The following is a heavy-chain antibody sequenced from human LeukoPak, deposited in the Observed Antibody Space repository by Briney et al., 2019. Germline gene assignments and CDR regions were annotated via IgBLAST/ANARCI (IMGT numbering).Heavy chain of an antibody. V-gene: IGHV3-66*01. D-gene: IGHD5-12*01. Sequence: PGGSLRLSCAASGFTVSSNSMSWVRQAPGKGLEWVSVIYSGGRTYYADSVKGRFTISKDNSKNTLYLQMNSLRAEDTAVYHCARDLYVDIVAPSGMDVWGQGTTVTVSS. J-gene: IGHJ6*02. CDR1: GFTVSSNS. CDR2: IYSGGRT. CDR3: ARDLYVDIVAPSGMDV.